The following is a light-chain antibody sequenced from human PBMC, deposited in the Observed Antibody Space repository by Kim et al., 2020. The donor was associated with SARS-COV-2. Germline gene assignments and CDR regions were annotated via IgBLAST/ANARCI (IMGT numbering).Light chain of an antibody. CDR3: QQYNDWPQVT. J-gene: IGKJ4*01. Sequence: EIVMTQSPATLSVSPGERATLSCRASQRVSSNLAWYQQKPGQAPRLLIYGASTRATGIPARFGGSGSGTEFTLTISSLQSEDFAVYYCQQYNDWPQVTFGGGTKVDIK. CDR2: GAS. CDR1: QRVSSN. V-gene: IGKV3-15*01.